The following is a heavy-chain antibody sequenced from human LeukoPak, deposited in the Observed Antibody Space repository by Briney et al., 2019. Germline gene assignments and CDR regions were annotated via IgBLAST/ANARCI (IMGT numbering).Heavy chain of an antibody. Sequence: GGSLRLSCAASGFTFSSYAMHWVRQAPGKGLEWVAVISYDGSNKYYADSVKGRFTISRDNSKNTLYLQMNSLRAEDTAVYYCARGYYDILTGYSFWGQGTLATVSS. J-gene: IGHJ4*02. CDR1: GFTFSSYA. CDR2: ISYDGSNK. D-gene: IGHD3-9*01. V-gene: IGHV3-30*04. CDR3: ARGYYDILTGYSF.